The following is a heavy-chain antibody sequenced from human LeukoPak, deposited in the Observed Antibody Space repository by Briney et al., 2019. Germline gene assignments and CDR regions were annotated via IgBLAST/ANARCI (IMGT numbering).Heavy chain of an antibody. CDR1: GYTFTGYY. CDR3: ARGGCSGGSCYRGMDV. J-gene: IGHJ6*03. CDR2: INPSGGST. V-gene: IGHV1-46*01. Sequence: EASVKVSCKASGYTFTGYYMRWVRQAPGQGLEWMGIINPSGGSTSYAQKFQGRVTMTRDMSTSTVYMELSSLRSEDTAVYYCARGGCSGGSCYRGMDVWGKGTTVTVSS. D-gene: IGHD2-15*01.